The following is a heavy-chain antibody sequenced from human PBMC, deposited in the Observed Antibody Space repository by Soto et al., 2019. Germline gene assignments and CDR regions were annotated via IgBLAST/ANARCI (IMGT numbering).Heavy chain of an antibody. CDR2: INPTSGGT. J-gene: IGHJ6*02. V-gene: IGHV1-2*02. CDR3: ATIFGVVNGMDV. D-gene: IGHD3-3*01. CDR1: GYTFTGYY. Sequence: ASLKVSCKASGYTFTGYYMHWVRQSPVQGLEWMGWINPTSGGTNYAQKFQGRVTMTRDTSISTAYMELSRLRSDDTAVYYCATIFGVVNGMDVWGQGTTVTVSS.